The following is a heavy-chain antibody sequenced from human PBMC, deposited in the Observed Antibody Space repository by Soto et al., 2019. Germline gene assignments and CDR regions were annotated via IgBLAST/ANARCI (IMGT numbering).Heavy chain of an antibody. V-gene: IGHV1-58*01. CDR1: GFTFTSSA. Sequence: GASVKVSCKASGFTFTSSAVQWVRQARGQRLEWIGWIVVGSGNTNYAQKFQERVTITRDMSTSTAYMELSSLRSEDTAVYYCEAETQYYYYYYGMDVWGQGTTVTVSS. CDR2: IVVGSGNT. J-gene: IGHJ6*02. CDR3: EAETQYYYYYYGMDV.